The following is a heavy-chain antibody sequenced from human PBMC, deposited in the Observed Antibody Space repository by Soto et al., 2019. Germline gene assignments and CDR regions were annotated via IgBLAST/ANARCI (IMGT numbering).Heavy chain of an antibody. CDR2: INPSGGST. J-gene: IGHJ5*02. D-gene: IGHD3-10*01. CDR1: GYTFTSYY. CDR3: ARGPMYYYGSGSYYISVWFDP. Sequence: ASVKVSCKASGYTFTSYYMHWVRQAPGQGLEWMGIINPSGGSTSYAQKFQGRVTMTRDTSTSTVYMELSSLRSEDTAVYYCARGPMYYYGSGSYYISVWFDPWGQGTLVTVS. V-gene: IGHV1-46*01.